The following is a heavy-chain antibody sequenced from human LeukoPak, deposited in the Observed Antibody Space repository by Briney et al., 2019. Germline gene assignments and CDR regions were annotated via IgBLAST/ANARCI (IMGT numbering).Heavy chain of an antibody. J-gene: IGHJ3*02. CDR3: ARAHIAFDI. V-gene: IGHV4-59*01. Sequence: SETLSLTCTVSGGSISSYYWSWIRQPPGKGLEWIGYIYYSGSTNYNPSLKSRVTISVDTSKNQFSLKLSSVTAADTAAYYCARAHIAFDIWGQGTMVTASS. D-gene: IGHD2-21*01. CDR2: IYYSGST. CDR1: GGSISSYY.